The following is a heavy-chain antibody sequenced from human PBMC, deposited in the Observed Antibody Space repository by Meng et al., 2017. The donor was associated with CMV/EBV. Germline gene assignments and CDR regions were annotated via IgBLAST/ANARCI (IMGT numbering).Heavy chain of an antibody. CDR1: GFTFSDYY. V-gene: IGHV3-11*01. Sequence: LSLTCAASGFTFSDYYMSWIRQAPGKGLEWVSYISSSGSTIYYADSVKGRFTISRDNAKNSLYLQMNSLRAEDTAVYYCARHLAAIFGVDAFDIWGQGTMVTVS. CDR3: ARHLAAIFGVDAFDI. CDR2: ISSSGSTI. J-gene: IGHJ3*02. D-gene: IGHD3-3*01.